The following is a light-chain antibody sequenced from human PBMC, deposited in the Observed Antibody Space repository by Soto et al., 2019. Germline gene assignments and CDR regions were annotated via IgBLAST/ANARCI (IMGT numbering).Light chain of an antibody. V-gene: IGKV1-39*01. Sequence: DIQMAQSPSTLSASVGDRVTITCLASQSISSYLNWYQQKPGKAPKLLIYAASSLQSGVPSRFSGSGSGTDFTLTISSLQLEDFATYYCQQSYSTPLTFGGGPKVDI. J-gene: IGKJ4*01. CDR1: QSISSY. CDR2: AAS. CDR3: QQSYSTPLT.